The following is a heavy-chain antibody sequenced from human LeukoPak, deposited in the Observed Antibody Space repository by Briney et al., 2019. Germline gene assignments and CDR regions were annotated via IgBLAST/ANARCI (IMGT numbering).Heavy chain of an antibody. V-gene: IGHV3-23*01. D-gene: IGHD1-1*01. Sequence: GGSLRLSCAASGFIFTSYTMTWVRQAPGKGLEWVSAISGSGDTTSYADSVKGRFTISRDNAKNSLYLQMNSLRAEDTAVYYCARENWNGFNYWGQGTLVTVSS. CDR3: ARENWNGFNY. J-gene: IGHJ4*02. CDR2: ISGSGDTT. CDR1: GFIFTSYT.